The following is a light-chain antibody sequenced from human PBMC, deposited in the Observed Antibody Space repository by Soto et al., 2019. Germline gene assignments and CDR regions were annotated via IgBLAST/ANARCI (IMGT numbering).Light chain of an antibody. Sequence: QSVLTQPRSVSGSPGQSVTISCTGTSSDVGRYNYVSWYQHHPGKATKLMIYDVSTRPSGVPDRFSGSNSGTTASLTISGLQAEDEADYYCCSYAGSPYVFGTGTKVTVL. CDR2: DVS. J-gene: IGLJ1*01. V-gene: IGLV2-11*01. CDR3: CSYAGSPYV. CDR1: SSDVGRYNY.